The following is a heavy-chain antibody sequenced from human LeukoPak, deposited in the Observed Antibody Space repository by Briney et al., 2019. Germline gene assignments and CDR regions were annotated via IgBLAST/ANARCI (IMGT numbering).Heavy chain of an antibody. CDR1: GFTFSSYA. CDR3: ARERRPTAMATRWFDP. D-gene: IGHD5-18*01. CDR2: ISYDGSNK. V-gene: IGHV3-30*04. J-gene: IGHJ5*02. Sequence: GGSLRLSCAASGFTFSSYAMHWVRQAPGKGLEWVAVISYDGSNKYYADSVKGRFTISRDNSKNTLYLQMNSLRAEDTAVYYCARERRPTAMATRWFDPWGQGTLVTVSS.